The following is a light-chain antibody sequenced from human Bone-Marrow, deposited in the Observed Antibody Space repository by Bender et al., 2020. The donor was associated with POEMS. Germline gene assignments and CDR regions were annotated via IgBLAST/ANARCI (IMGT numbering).Light chain of an antibody. Sequence: QSALTQPASVSGSPGQSITISCTGTSTDIGGYNYVSWYQQHPGKVPKLMIYGVSNRPSGVSNRFSGSKSGNTASLTISGLQAEDEAHYFCCSYATSSWVFGGGTTLTVL. V-gene: IGLV2-14*01. CDR1: STDIGGYNY. CDR2: GVS. J-gene: IGLJ3*02. CDR3: CSYATSSWV.